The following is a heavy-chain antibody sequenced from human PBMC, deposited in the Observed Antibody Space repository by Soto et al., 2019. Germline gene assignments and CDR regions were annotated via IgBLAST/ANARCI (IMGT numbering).Heavy chain of an antibody. CDR3: ARDLYISIWYVRAFDM. Sequence: QVHLVQSGAEVKKPGTSVKVSCKASEYTFSTYSLHWVRQAPGQGLEWMGIINPTTTSTSDAQKFQGRVTMTRDTSTGTVYLELSSRRAEDTAVYYCARDLYISIWYVRAFDMWGQGTMVTVSS. J-gene: IGHJ3*02. CDR1: EYTFSTYS. V-gene: IGHV1-46*03. D-gene: IGHD6-13*01. CDR2: INPTTTST.